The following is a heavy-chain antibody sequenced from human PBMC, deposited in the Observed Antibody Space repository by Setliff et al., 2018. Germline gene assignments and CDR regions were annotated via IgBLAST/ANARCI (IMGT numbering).Heavy chain of an antibody. CDR2: LNNDGTTI. D-gene: IGHD6-25*01. Sequence: PGASLTISCAASGFTFSTYGLNWVRQAPGKGLEWISYLNNDGTTIYYADSVRGRFTISRDNARDSLYLQMNSLRAEDTAVYYCVRDTTSGWMLTNWGQGTLVTVSS. CDR3: VRDTTSGWMLTN. V-gene: IGHV3-48*04. J-gene: IGHJ4*02. CDR1: GFTFSTYG.